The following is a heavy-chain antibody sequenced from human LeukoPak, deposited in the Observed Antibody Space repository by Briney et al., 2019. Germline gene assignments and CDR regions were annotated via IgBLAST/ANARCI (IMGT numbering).Heavy chain of an antibody. CDR2: IIPIFGTA. Sequence: GASVKVSCKASGGTFSSYAISWVRQAPRQGLEWMGGIIPIFGTANYAQKFQGRVTITADESTSTAYMELSSLRSEDTAVYYCARDGDYSNPNWFDPWGQGTLVTVSS. CDR3: ARDGDYSNPNWFDP. D-gene: IGHD4-11*01. J-gene: IGHJ5*02. V-gene: IGHV1-69*13. CDR1: GGTFSSYA.